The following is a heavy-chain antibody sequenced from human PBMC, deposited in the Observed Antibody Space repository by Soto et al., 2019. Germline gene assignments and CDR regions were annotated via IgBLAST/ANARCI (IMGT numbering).Heavy chain of an antibody. CDR2: ISSSGSTI. CDR1: GFTFSDYY. CDR3: AREWNTLNRFAP. Sequence: SLRLSCAASGFTFSDYYMSWIRQAPGKGLEWVSYISSSGSTIYYADSVKGRFTISRDNAKNSLYLQMNSLRDVDTAVYYCAREWNTLNRFAPWGQGTLVTVSS. J-gene: IGHJ5*02. V-gene: IGHV3-11*04. D-gene: IGHD1-1*01.